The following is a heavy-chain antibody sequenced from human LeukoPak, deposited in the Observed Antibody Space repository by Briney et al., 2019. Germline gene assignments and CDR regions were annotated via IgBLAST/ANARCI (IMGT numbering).Heavy chain of an antibody. D-gene: IGHD5-24*01. J-gene: IGHJ4*02. CDR2: ISYDGSNK. CDR3: ARSEMSTISLDY. V-gene: IGHV3-30*03. Sequence: GGSLRLSCAASGFTFSSYSMNWVRQAPGKGLEWVAGISYDGSNKFYTDSVKGRFTISRDNSKNTVYMQMSSLRGEDTAMYYCARSEMSTISLDYWGQGALVTVSS. CDR1: GFTFSSYS.